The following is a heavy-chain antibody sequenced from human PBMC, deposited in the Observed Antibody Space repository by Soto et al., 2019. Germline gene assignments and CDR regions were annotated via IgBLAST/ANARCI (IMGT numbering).Heavy chain of an antibody. J-gene: IGHJ6*02. CDR1: GYTFTGYY. Sequence: GASVKVSCKASGYTFTGYYMHWVRQAPGQGLGWMGWINPNSGGTNYAQKFQGWVTMTRDTSISTAYMELSRLRSDDTAVYYCARARWIQLWTSGSYGMDVWGQGTTVTVSS. V-gene: IGHV1-2*04. CDR3: ARARWIQLWTSGSYGMDV. D-gene: IGHD5-18*01. CDR2: INPNSGGT.